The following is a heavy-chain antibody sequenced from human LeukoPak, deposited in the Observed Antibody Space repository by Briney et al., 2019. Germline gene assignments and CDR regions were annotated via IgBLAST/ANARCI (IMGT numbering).Heavy chain of an antibody. J-gene: IGHJ4*02. CDR2: IYYSGST. Sequence: SETLSPTCTVSGGSISSYYWSWIRQPPGKGLEWIGYIYYSGSTNYNPSLKSRVTISVDTSKNQFSLKLSSVTAADTAVYYCARATVADYYFDYWGQGTLVTVSS. D-gene: IGHD2-15*01. CDR3: ARATVADYYFDY. V-gene: IGHV4-59*01. CDR1: GGSISSYY.